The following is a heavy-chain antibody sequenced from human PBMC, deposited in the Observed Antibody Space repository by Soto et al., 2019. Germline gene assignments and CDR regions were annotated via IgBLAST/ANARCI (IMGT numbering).Heavy chain of an antibody. CDR2: IYYSGST. V-gene: IGHV4-30-4*01. D-gene: IGHD1-7*01. CDR1: GGSISSGDYY. CDR3: ARDTGGTGTDL. Sequence: SETLSLTCTVSGGSISSGDYYWSWIRQPPGKGLEWIGYIYYSGSTYYNPSLKSRVTISVDTSKNQFSLKLSSVTAADTAVYYCARDTGGTGTDLWGQGTLVTVSS. J-gene: IGHJ4*02.